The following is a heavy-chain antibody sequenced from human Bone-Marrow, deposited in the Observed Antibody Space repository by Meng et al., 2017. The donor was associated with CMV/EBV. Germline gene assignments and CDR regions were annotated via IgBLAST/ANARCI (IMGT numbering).Heavy chain of an antibody. V-gene: IGHV4-4*02. Sequence: CAVSGASISSNNWWSWVRQPPGKGLEWIGEIYHSGSANYNPSLNSRVTISVDKSKNQLSLKVTSMTAADTAVYYCARDLGTVAPGYWGQGTLVTVSS. D-gene: IGHD4-23*01. CDR2: IYHSGSA. CDR3: ARDLGTVAPGY. CDR1: GASISSNNW. J-gene: IGHJ4*02.